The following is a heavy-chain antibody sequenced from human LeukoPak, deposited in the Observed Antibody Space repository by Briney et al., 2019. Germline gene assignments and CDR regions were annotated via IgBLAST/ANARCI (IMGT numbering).Heavy chain of an antibody. D-gene: IGHD5-18*01. Sequence: RSETLSRTCAVYAGSSSGYYWRWIRQPAGKGREWIGAINHSGGTNYNTSLKSRVTISVDTSKNQFSLKLSSVTAADTAVYYCARAERYSYGYIDYWGQGTLVTVSS. V-gene: IGHV4-34*01. J-gene: IGHJ4*02. CDR1: AGSSSGYY. CDR3: ARAERYSYGYIDY. CDR2: INHSGGT.